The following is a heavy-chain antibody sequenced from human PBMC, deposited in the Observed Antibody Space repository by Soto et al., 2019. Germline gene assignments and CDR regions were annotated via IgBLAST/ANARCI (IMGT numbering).Heavy chain of an antibody. V-gene: IGHV3-30-3*01. CDR3: ATDTVAVTGSFIES. CDR1: VFTFSAYA. CDR2: ISYDGRET. Sequence: PVGSLRLSCAASVFTFSAYAFHCVRHSPGKGLEWLSVISYDGRETHYADSVEGRFIISRDSSKKTAYLQMNSLRGDDTAVYFCATDTVAVTGSFIESWGQATLVNVS. J-gene: IGHJ4*02. D-gene: IGHD2-21*02.